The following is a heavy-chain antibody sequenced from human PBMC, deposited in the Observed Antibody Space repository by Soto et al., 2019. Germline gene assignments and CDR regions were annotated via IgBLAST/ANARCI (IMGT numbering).Heavy chain of an antibody. CDR2: IYESGST. Sequence: SETLSLSCTVSGGSIRSSSYYWGWIRQPPGKGLEWIGNIYESGSTHYNPSLKSRVTISVDTSKNQFSLKLSSVTVADTAVFYCATSYGNAWYTYWGQGTQVTGSS. CDR1: GGSIRSSSYY. D-gene: IGHD6-13*01. CDR3: ATSYGNAWYTY. J-gene: IGHJ4*02. V-gene: IGHV4-39*07.